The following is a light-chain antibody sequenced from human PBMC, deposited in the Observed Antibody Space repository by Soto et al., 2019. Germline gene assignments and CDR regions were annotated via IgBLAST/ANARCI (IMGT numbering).Light chain of an antibody. CDR3: AAWDDSLNGQGV. Sequence: QPVLTQPPSASGTPGQRVTITCSGSSSNIGSNTVNWYQQLPGTAPKLLIYSNNQRPSGVPDRFSGPKSGTSASLAISGLQSEDEADYYCAAWDDSLNGQGVFGTGTKVTV. CDR2: SNN. CDR1: SSNIGSNT. J-gene: IGLJ1*01. V-gene: IGLV1-44*01.